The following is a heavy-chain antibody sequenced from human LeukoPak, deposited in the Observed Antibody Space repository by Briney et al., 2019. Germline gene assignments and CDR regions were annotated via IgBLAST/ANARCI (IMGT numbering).Heavy chain of an antibody. V-gene: IGHV3-66*04. D-gene: IGHD5-18*01. J-gene: IGHJ4*02. CDR2: IYSDGNL. CDR1: GFTVSTNY. Sequence: GGSLRLSCAASGFTVSTNYMNWVRQAPGKGLEWVSMIYSDGNLYYTDSVKGRFTISRDNSKNTLDLQMSSLRAEDTAVYYCARRGHGYGSPFDYWGQGTLVTVSS. CDR3: ARRGHGYGSPFDY.